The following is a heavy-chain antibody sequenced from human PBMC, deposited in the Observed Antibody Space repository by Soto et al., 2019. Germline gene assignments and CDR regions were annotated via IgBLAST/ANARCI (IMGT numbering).Heavy chain of an antibody. CDR2: ISSRSSYI. CDR3: XXXXXXXXXXXXXSYLDY. Sequence: XVQLVESGGGLVKPGGSLRLSCAASGFTFSSYIMXWVXXXXXXXLEWVSSISSRSSYINYADSVKGRFTISRDNAKXXXXXXXXXXXXXXXXXXXXXXXXXXXXXXXXXSYLDYWGQGTLVTVSS. J-gene: IGHJ4*02. CDR1: GFTFSSYI. V-gene: IGHV3-21*01.